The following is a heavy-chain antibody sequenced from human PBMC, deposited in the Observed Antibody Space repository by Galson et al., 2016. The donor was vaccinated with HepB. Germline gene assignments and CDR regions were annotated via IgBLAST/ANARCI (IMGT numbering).Heavy chain of an antibody. CDR3: ARGVYGDHGWSDY. CDR1: GFTVSSNY. Sequence: SLRLSCAASGFTVSSNYMTWVRQAPGKGLEWVSVIYSGGTTYYADSVKGRFTISRDNSKNTLFLQMNTLRAEDTAVYYCARGVYGDHGWSDYWGQGTPVTVSS. CDR2: IYSGGTT. V-gene: IGHV3-66*02. D-gene: IGHD4-17*01. J-gene: IGHJ4*02.